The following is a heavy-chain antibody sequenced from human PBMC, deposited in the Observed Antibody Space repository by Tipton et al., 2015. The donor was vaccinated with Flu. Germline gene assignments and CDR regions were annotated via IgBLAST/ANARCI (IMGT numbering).Heavy chain of an antibody. CDR3: ARDLYYGGSSRQWIPFEY. Sequence: QLVQSGAEVKKPGASVKISCKASGYTFTSYYVHWVRQAPGQGLEWMGIINPRGGSTNYAQKFQGRVTMTRDTSTSTVYMELSNLRSDDTAVYYCARDLYYGGSSRQWIPFEYGGQGTLVTVSS. V-gene: IGHV1-46*01. J-gene: IGHJ4*02. CDR1: GYTFTSYY. D-gene: IGHD4-23*01. CDR2: INPRGGST.